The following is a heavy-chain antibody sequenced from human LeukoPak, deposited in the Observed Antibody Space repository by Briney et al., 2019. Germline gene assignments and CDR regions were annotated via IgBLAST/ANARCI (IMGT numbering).Heavy chain of an antibody. CDR2: IQYDGTNK. CDR3: AKGSQWYEDY. D-gene: IGHD2-15*01. J-gene: IGHJ4*02. Sequence: GGSLRLSCAASGFSFSTYGMHWVGQAPGKRLEWVAFIQYDGTNKYYGDSVKGRFTISRDNSRNTVYLQMNSLRAEDTAVYYCAKGSQWYEDYWGQGTPVTVSS. V-gene: IGHV3-30*02. CDR1: GFSFSTYG.